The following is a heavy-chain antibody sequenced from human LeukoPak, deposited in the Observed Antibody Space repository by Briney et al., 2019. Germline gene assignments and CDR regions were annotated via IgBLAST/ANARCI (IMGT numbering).Heavy chain of an antibody. Sequence: PGGSLRLSCAASGFTFSSYNMNWVRQAPGKGLEWVSYISSSSNTIYYADSVKGRFTISRDNAKNSLYLQMNSLRAEDTAVYYCAKEQYPGYFDFWGQGTLVTVSA. CDR2: ISSSSNTI. D-gene: IGHD1-14*01. J-gene: IGHJ4*02. CDR1: GFTFSSYN. CDR3: AKEQYPGYFDF. V-gene: IGHV3-48*01.